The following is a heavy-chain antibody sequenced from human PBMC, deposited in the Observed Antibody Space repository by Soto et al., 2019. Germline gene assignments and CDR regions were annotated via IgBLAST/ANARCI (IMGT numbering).Heavy chain of an antibody. CDR1: GVSISSGNW. V-gene: IGHV4-4*02. D-gene: IGHD2-8*01. CDR3: ARLVYDTRLNYMYFDF. J-gene: IGHJ4*02. Sequence: SEPLCHTWAVSGVSISSGNWWTWISQTPQRGLEYIGEIFHDGTANYYPSFERRVAISVDTSKNQFSLKLTSVTAADTAIYFCARLVYDTRLNYMYFDFWGQGALVTVSS. CDR2: IFHDGTA.